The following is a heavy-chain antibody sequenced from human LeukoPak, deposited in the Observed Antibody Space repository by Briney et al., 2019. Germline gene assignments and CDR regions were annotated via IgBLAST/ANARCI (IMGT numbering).Heavy chain of an antibody. Sequence: ASVKVSCRASGGTFSSYAISWVRQAPGQGLEWMGGIIPIFGTANYAQKFQGRVTITADESTSTAYMELSSLRSEDTAVYYCATAVAGTRVGYYYGMDVWGQGTTVTVSS. CDR2: IIPIFGTA. CDR1: GGTFSSYA. V-gene: IGHV1-69*13. D-gene: IGHD6-19*01. J-gene: IGHJ6*02. CDR3: ATAVAGTRVGYYYGMDV.